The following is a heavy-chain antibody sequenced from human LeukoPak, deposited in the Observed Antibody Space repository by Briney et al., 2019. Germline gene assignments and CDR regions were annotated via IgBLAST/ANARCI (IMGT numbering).Heavy chain of an antibody. CDR1: GGSISSYY. CDR2: IYTSGST. Sequence: SETLSLTCTVSGGSISSYYWSWIRQPAGKGLEWIGRIYTSGSTNYNASLKSRVSMSVDTSKNQFSLKPSSVTAADTAVFYCARENSGSYREFDYWGQGTLVTVSS. CDR3: ARENSGSYREFDY. D-gene: IGHD1-26*01. V-gene: IGHV4-4*07. J-gene: IGHJ4*02.